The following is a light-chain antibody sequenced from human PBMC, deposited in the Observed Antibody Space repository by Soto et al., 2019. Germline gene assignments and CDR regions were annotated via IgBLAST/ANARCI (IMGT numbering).Light chain of an antibody. Sequence: QSALTQPASVSGSPGQSITISCTATNSDIGSYDYVSWYQQLPGKAPKVIIYEVNKRPSGISHRFSGSKSVNTASLTISGLQAEDEADYYCTSYTTSGSVWVFGGGTKVTVL. J-gene: IGLJ3*02. CDR2: EVN. CDR3: TSYTTSGSVWV. CDR1: NSDIGSYDY. V-gene: IGLV2-14*01.